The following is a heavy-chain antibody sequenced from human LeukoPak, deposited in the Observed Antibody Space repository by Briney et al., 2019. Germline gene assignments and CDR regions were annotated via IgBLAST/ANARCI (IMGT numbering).Heavy chain of an antibody. CDR3: ARAKIAAAGIDNWFDP. J-gene: IGHJ5*02. V-gene: IGHV1-46*01. Sequence: GASVKVSCKASGYTFTSYYMHWVRQAPGQGLEWMGIINPSGGSTSYAQKFQGRVTMTRDTSTSTVYMELSSLRSEDTAVYYCARAKIAAAGIDNWFDPWGQGTLVTVSS. D-gene: IGHD6-13*01. CDR2: INPSGGST. CDR1: GYTFTSYY.